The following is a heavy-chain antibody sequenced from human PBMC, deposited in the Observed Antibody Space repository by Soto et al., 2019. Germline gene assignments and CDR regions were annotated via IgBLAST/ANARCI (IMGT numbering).Heavy chain of an antibody. CDR2: INHSGST. V-gene: IGHV4-34*01. D-gene: IGHD6-13*01. CDR3: ARGLNSSWYLYYYYYYMDV. CDR1: GGSFSGYY. J-gene: IGHJ6*03. Sequence: SETLSLTCAVYGGSFSGYYWSWIRQPPGKGLEWIGEINHSGSTNYNPSLKSRVTISVDTSKNQFSLKLSSVTAADTAVYYCARGLNSSWYLYYYYYYMDVWGKGTTVTVSS.